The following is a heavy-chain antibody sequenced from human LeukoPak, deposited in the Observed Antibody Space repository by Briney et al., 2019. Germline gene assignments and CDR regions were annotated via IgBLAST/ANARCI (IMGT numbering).Heavy chain of an antibody. J-gene: IGHJ4*02. CDR3: ARVGVGATRIFDY. CDR1: GGSVDTIDYY. CDR2: MYHTGSS. D-gene: IGHD1-26*01. V-gene: IGHV4-61*08. Sequence: SETLSLTCTVSGGSVDTIDYYWSWIRQPPGKGLEWIGYMYHTGSSIYSPSLKSRLTISVDTSKNQFSLKLSSVTAADTAVYYCARVGVGATRIFDYWGQGTLVTVSS.